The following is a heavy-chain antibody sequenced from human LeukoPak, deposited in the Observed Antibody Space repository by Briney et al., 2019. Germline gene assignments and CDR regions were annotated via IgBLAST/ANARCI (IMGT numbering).Heavy chain of an antibody. D-gene: IGHD6-6*01. CDR3: AKGIAARPSSIDY. CDR2: INTDGSST. J-gene: IGHJ4*02. CDR1: GFTFSNHW. V-gene: IGHV3-74*01. Sequence: PGGSLRLSCAASGFTFSNHWMHWVRQAPGKGLVWVSRINTDGSSTSYADSVKGRFTISRDNAKNTLYLRMNSLRAEDTAVYYCAKGIAARPSSIDYWGQGTLVTVSS.